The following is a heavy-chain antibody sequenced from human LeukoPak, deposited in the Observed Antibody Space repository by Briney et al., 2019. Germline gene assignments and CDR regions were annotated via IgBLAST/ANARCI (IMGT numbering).Heavy chain of an antibody. J-gene: IGHJ3*02. CDR2: IYYSGST. V-gene: IGHV4-39*01. D-gene: IGHD6-13*01. CDR1: GDSISSSSYY. Sequence: SETLSLTCTVSGDSISSSSYYWGFIRQPPGQGLEWIGSIYYSGSTYYNASFKTRVTISLDTSKNQFSLDLTSVTAADTAVYYCARGVKFLSSSWYQVFDIWGQGTMVTVSS. CDR3: ARGVKFLSSSWYQVFDI.